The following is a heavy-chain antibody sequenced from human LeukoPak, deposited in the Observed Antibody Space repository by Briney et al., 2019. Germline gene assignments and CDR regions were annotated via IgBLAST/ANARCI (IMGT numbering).Heavy chain of an antibody. J-gene: IGHJ3*02. CDR2: IIPIFGTG. CDR3: ARQGGITVFGVAQPGGAFDI. V-gene: IGHV1-69*05. Sequence: SVKVSCKASGGTFSSYAISWVRQAPGQGLEWMGGIIPIFGTGKYAQKVQGRVTMSTDESRSTAYMELSSLRSEDTAVYYCARQGGITVFGVAQPGGAFDIWGQGTMVTVSS. CDR1: GGTFSSYA. D-gene: IGHD3-3*01.